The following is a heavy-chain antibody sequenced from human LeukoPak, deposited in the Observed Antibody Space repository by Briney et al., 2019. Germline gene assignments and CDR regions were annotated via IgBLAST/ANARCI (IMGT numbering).Heavy chain of an antibody. V-gene: IGHV3-7*01. CDR3: ARVPGCSSTSCLGTFDY. CDR2: IKQDGSEK. CDR1: GFTFSSYW. Sequence: GGSLRLSCAASGFTFSSYWMSWVRQAPGKGLEWVANIKQDGSEKYYVDSVKGRFTISRDNAKNSLYLQMSSLRAEDTAVYYCARVPGCSSTSCLGTFDYWGQGTLVTVSS. J-gene: IGHJ4*02. D-gene: IGHD2-2*01.